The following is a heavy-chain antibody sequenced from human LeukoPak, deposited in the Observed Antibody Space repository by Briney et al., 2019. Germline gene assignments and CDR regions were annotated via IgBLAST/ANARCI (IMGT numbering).Heavy chain of an antibody. J-gene: IGHJ4*02. CDR2: IKQDGSEK. D-gene: IGHD3-22*01. V-gene: IGHV3-7*01. CDR3: ARGTNYYDSSGYYYIFDY. Sequence: GGSLRLSCAASGFTFSSYWMSWVRQAPGKGLEWVANIKQDGSEKYYVDSVKGRFTISRDNAKNSLYLQMNSLRAEDTAVYYCARGTNYYDSSGYYYIFDYWGQGTLVTVSS. CDR1: GFTFSSYW.